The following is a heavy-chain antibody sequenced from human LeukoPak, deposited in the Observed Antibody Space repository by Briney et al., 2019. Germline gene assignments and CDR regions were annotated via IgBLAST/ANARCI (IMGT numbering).Heavy chain of an antibody. CDR3: ARGMYYFDY. CDR2: IYPGDSDT. D-gene: IGHD3-16*01. J-gene: IGHJ4*02. CDR1: EYIFTHYW. Sequence: GESLKSSSKASEYIFTHYWISWLRQMPGKGLELRGIIYPGDSDTKSTPSFQVQVTISTYKSHITAYLQWSSLKASDTDMYYCARGMYYFDYWGQGTLVTVSS. V-gene: IGHV5-51*01.